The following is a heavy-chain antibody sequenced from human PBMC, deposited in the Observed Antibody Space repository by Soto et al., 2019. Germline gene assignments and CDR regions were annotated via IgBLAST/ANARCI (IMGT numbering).Heavy chain of an antibody. J-gene: IGHJ4*02. D-gene: IGHD3-16*01. V-gene: IGHV3-23*01. CDR2: ISATGGGT. CDR1: GSKFINYA. Sequence: LRLSCAASGSKFINYAMSWVRQAPGKGLEWVSLISATGGGTYYADSVKGRFTISRDNSHNTLYLQVHSLTAEDTAVYYCAKDRRAGGNSAFYFDFWGQGAQVTVSS. CDR3: AKDRRAGGNSAFYFDF.